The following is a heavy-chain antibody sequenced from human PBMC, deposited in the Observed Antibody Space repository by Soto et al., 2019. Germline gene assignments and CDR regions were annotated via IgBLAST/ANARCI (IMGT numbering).Heavy chain of an antibody. CDR3: ARGDIVVVPAASGYYYYYGMDV. CDR1: GASISGFY. V-gene: IGHV4-4*07. Sequence: SETLSLTCTVSGASISGFYWSWIRKPAGKGLEWIGRIYTSGSTNYNPSLKSRVTMSVDTSKNQFSLKLSSVTAADTAVYYCARGDIVVVPAASGYYYYYGMDVWGQGTTVTVSS. CDR2: IYTSGST. J-gene: IGHJ6*02. D-gene: IGHD2-2*01.